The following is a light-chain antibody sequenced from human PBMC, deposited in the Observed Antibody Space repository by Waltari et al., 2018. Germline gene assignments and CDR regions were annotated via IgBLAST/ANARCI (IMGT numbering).Light chain of an antibody. CDR1: QSLLNSNRYNY. V-gene: IGKV2-28*01. J-gene: IGKJ2*01. CDR3: MQALQTPRYT. CDR2: LGA. Sequence: EIVMTQSPLSLPVTPGESASLSCRSSQSLLNSNRYNYLDWFLQKPGQSPQLLIYLGANRASGVPDRFSGSGSGTEFTLKISRVEAEDVGVYYCMQALQTPRYTFGQGTKLEIK.